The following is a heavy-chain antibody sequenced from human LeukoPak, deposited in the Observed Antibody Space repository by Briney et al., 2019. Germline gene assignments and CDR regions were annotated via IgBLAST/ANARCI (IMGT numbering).Heavy chain of an antibody. CDR3: ARVPPYCGGDCYFDY. CDR1: GGSFSGYY. D-gene: IGHD2-21*02. V-gene: IGHV4-34*01. Sequence: PSETLSLTCAVYGGSFSGYYWSWIRQPPGKGLEWIGEINHSGSTNYNPSLKSRVTISVDTSKNQFSLKLSSVTAADTAVYYCARVPPYCGGDCYFDYWGQGTLVTVSA. CDR2: INHSGST. J-gene: IGHJ4*02.